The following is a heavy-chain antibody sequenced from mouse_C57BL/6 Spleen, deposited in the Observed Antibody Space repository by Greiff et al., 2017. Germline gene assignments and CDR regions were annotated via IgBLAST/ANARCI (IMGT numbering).Heavy chain of an antibody. CDR2: IYPGDGDT. Sequence: VKVVESGPELVKPGASVKISCKASGYAFSSSWMNWVKQRPGKGLEWIGRIYPGDGDTNYNGKFKGKATLTADKSSSTAYMQLSSLTSEDSAVYFCARSGWDEFAYWGQGTLVTVSA. CDR1: GYAFSSSW. D-gene: IGHD3-1*01. J-gene: IGHJ3*01. CDR3: ARSGWDEFAY. V-gene: IGHV1-82*01.